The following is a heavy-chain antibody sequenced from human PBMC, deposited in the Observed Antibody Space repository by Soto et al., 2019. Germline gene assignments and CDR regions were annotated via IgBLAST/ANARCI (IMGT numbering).Heavy chain of an antibody. CDR1: GFTFSSYG. Sequence: PGGSLRLSCAASGFTFSSYGMHWVRQAPGKGLEWVAVISYDGSNKYYADSVKGRFTISRDNSKNTLYLQMNSRRAEDTAVYYCAKDLYYYDSSGYYQSPDPSTDVWGQGTTVTVSS. V-gene: IGHV3-30*18. CDR2: ISYDGSNK. CDR3: AKDLYYYDSSGYYQSPDPSTDV. J-gene: IGHJ6*02. D-gene: IGHD3-22*01.